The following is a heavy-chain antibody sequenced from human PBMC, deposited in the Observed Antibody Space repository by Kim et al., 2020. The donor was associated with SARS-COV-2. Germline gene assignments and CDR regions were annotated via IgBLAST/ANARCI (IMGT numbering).Heavy chain of an antibody. CDR1: GGSISSGGYY. CDR3: ARGDSSFWSGFSGDWFDP. D-gene: IGHD3-3*01. CDR2: IDYSGSP. V-gene: IGHV4-31*03. J-gene: IGHJ5*02. Sequence: SETLSLTCTVSGGSISSGGYYWNWIRQPPGKGLEWIWYIDYSGSPYYNPSLKSRVVISLDTSKNHFSLKLTSVTAADTAVYYCARGDSSFWSGFSGDWFDPWGQGNLVTVSS.